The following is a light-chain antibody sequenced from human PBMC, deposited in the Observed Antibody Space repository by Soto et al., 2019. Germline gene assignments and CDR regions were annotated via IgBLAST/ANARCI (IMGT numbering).Light chain of an antibody. CDR1: QSISSY. V-gene: IGKV1-27*01. CDR3: QKYNSAPDT. J-gene: IGKJ5*01. Sequence: DIQMTQSPSPLSASVGDRVTITCRASQSISSYLNWYQQKPGKVPKLLIYAASTLQSGVPSRFSGSRSGTDFTLTISSLQPEDVATYYCQKYNSAPDTFGQGTRLEIK. CDR2: AAS.